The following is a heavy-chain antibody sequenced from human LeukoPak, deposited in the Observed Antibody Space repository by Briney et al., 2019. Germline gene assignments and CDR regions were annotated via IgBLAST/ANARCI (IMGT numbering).Heavy chain of an antibody. D-gene: IGHD3-22*01. CDR1: GGTFSSYA. V-gene: IGHV1-69*06. CDR2: IIPIFGTA. J-gene: IGHJ6*03. Sequence: SVKVSCKASGGTFSSYAISWVRQAPGQGLEWMGGIIPIFGTANYAQKFQGRVTITADKSTSTAYMELSSLRSEDTAVYYCARAGDYYDSGGYYYYYYYMDVWGKGTTVTVSS. CDR3: ARAGDYYDSGGYYYYYYYMDV.